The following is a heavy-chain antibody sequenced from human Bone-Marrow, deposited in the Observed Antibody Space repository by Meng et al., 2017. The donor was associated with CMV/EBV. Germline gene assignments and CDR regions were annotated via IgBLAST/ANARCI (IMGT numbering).Heavy chain of an antibody. CDR2: ISSSSSYI. V-gene: IGHV3-21*01. J-gene: IGHJ3*02. D-gene: IGHD2-8*01. CDR3: ARDPSGVRGSNAAFDI. Sequence: GGSLRLSCAASGFTFSSYSMNWVRQAPGKGVEWVSSISSSSSYIYYADSVKGRFTISRDNAKNSLYLQVDSLSAEDTAVYYCARDPSGVRGSNAAFDIWGQGTLVTVSS. CDR1: GFTFSSYS.